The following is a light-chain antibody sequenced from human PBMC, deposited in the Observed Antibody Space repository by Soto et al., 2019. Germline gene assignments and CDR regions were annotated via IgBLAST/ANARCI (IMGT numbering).Light chain of an antibody. V-gene: IGLV2-8*01. J-gene: IGLJ3*02. Sequence: QSALTQPPSASGSPGQSVTISCTGTSSDVGGYNYVSWYQQHPGKAPKLMIYEVSKRPSGVPDRFSGFKSGNTASLTVSGLQVDDEAYYSCSSYACRTNLMFGGGIKHTVL. CDR2: EVS. CDR1: SSDVGGYNY. CDR3: SSYACRTNLM.